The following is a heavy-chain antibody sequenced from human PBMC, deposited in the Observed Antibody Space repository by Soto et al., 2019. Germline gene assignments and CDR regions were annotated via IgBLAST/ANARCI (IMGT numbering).Heavy chain of an antibody. V-gene: IGHV1-18*01. J-gene: IGHJ4*02. CDR1: GYTFTSYG. Sequence: ASVKVSCKASGYTFTSYGISWVRQAPGQGLEWMGWISAYNGNTNYAQKLQGRVTMTTDTSTSTAYMELRSLRSDDTAVYYCARLPVGYYYDSSGPFDYWGQGTLVTVSS. CDR2: ISAYNGNT. D-gene: IGHD3-22*01. CDR3: ARLPVGYYYDSSGPFDY.